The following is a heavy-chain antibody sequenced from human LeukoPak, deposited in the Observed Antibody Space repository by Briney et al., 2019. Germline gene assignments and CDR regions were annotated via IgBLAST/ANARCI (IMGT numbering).Heavy chain of an antibody. D-gene: IGHD3-10*01. V-gene: IGHV3-23*01. CDR2: ISGSGGST. Sequence: GGSLRLSCAASGFTFSSYAMSWVRQAPGKGLGWVSAISGSGGSTYYADSVKGRFTISRDNSKNTLYLQMNSLRAEDTAVYYCAKEDGSGSYYSLDPYYYYYGMDVWGQGTTVTVSS. CDR1: GFTFSSYA. J-gene: IGHJ6*02. CDR3: AKEDGSGSYYSLDPYYYYYGMDV.